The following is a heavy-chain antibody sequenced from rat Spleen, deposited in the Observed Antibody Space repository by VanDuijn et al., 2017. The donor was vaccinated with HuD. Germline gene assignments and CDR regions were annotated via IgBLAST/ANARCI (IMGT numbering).Heavy chain of an antibody. CDR3: ASLMYTPDYLGVMDA. V-gene: IGHV5S13*01. CDR2: ISTGGGNT. Sequence: EVQLVESGGGLVQPGRSLKLSCAASGFTFSDYGMAWVRQAPTKGLEWVATISTGGGNTYYRDSVKGRFTISRDNAKNTQYLQMDSLRSEDTATYYCASLMYTPDYLGVMDAWGQGASVTVSS. D-gene: IGHD1-6*01. J-gene: IGHJ4*01. CDR1: GFTFSDYG.